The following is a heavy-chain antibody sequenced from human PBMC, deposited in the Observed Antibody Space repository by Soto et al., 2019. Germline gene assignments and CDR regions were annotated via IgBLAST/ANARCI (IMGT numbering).Heavy chain of an antibody. CDR2: IDPSDSYT. J-gene: IGHJ6*02. Sequence: PGESLKISCKGSGYSFTSYWISWVRQMPGKSLEWMGRIDPSDSYTNYSPSFQGHVTISADKSISTAYLQWSSLKASDTAMYYCARRLYTAAAGYYYGMDVWGQGTTVTVSS. CDR1: GYSFTSYW. CDR3: ARRLYTAAAGYYYGMDV. V-gene: IGHV5-10-1*01. D-gene: IGHD6-13*01.